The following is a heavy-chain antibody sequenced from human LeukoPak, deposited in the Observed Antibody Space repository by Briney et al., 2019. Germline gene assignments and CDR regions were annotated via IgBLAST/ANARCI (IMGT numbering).Heavy chain of an antibody. CDR2: IIPIFGTA. Sequence: SVKVSCKASGGTFSSYAISWVRQAPGQGLEWMGGIIPIFGTANYAQKFQGRVTITADESTSTAYMELSSLRSEDTAVYYCASHSSSWLGERHWFDPWGQGTLVTVSS. D-gene: IGHD6-13*01. CDR1: GGTFSSYA. V-gene: IGHV1-69*13. CDR3: ASHSSSWLGERHWFDP. J-gene: IGHJ5*02.